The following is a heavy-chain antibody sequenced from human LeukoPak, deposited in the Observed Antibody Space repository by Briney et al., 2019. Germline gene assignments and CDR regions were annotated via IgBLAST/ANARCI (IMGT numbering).Heavy chain of an antibody. J-gene: IGHJ4*02. CDR2: ISGSAHKI. CDR1: GFTFSDYA. Sequence: PGVSLRLSCVVSGFTFSDYAMSWVRQAPEKGLDWVSVISGSAHKIRYADSVKGRFTISRDNSENTVYLQMNNLRAEDTALYYCAGRPTGYSSGYVYWGQGALVTVSS. D-gene: IGHD5-18*01. V-gene: IGHV3-23*01. CDR3: AGRPTGYSSGYVY.